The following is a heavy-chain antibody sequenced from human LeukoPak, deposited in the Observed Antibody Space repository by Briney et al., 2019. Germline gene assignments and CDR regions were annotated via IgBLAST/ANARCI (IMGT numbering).Heavy chain of an antibody. V-gene: IGHV3-23*01. Sequence: PGGSLRLSCAASGFTFSTYGMSWVRQAPGKGLEWVSAISGSGGSTYYADSVKGRFTITRDNSKNTLYMQMNSLRAEDTAVYYCAKDPGTEQQLVRSAETYFDYWGQGTLVAVSS. CDR2: ISGSGGST. D-gene: IGHD6-13*01. CDR1: GFTFSTYG. J-gene: IGHJ4*02. CDR3: AKDPGTEQQLVRSAETYFDY.